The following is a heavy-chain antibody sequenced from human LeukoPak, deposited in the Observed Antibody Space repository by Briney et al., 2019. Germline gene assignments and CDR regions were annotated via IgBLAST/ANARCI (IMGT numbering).Heavy chain of an antibody. D-gene: IGHD2-15*01. Sequence: PSETLSLTCTVSGGSISSSSYYWAWIRQPPGKGLEWIGSIHYSGSTYYNPSLQSRVTISIDTSKNQFSLKLRFVTTADTAVYYCARVRCSGGSCPYYYYYYYMDVWGKGTTVTVSS. CDR2: IHYSGST. CDR3: ARVRCSGGSCPYYYYYYYMDV. J-gene: IGHJ6*03. V-gene: IGHV4-39*07. CDR1: GGSISSSSYY.